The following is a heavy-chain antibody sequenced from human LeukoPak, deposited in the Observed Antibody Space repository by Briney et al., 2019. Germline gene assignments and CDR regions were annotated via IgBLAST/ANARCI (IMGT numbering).Heavy chain of an antibody. V-gene: IGHV4-30-2*01. D-gene: IGHD3-9*01. CDR1: GGSISSGGYS. CDR3: ARRPSTGYLLNAFDI. J-gene: IGHJ3*02. CDR2: IYHSGST. Sequence: SETLSLTCAVSGGSISSGGYSWGWIRQPPGTGLEWLGYIYHSGSTYYNPSLKSRVTISVDRSKNQFSLKLSSVTAADTAVYYCARRPSTGYLLNAFDIWGQGTMVTVSS.